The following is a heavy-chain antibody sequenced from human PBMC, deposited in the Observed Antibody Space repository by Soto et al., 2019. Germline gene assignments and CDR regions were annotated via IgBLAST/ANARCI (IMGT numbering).Heavy chain of an antibody. CDR3: ARGKETYYGSSGYYLRDNWFDP. Sequence: QVQLVQSGAEVKKPGSSVKVSCKASGGTFSSYAISWVRQAPGQGLEWMGGIIPIFGTANYAQKFQGRVTITADESTSTAYMELSSLRSEDTAVYYCARGKETYYGSSGYYLRDNWFDPWGQGTLVTVSS. J-gene: IGHJ5*02. D-gene: IGHD3-22*01. V-gene: IGHV1-69*12. CDR2: IIPIFGTA. CDR1: GGTFSSYA.